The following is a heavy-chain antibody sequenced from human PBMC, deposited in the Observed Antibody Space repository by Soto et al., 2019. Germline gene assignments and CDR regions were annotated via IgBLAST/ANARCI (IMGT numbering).Heavy chain of an antibody. CDR3: ASLPRYDYYNGMDF. J-gene: IGHJ6*02. D-gene: IGHD3-16*01. V-gene: IGHV4-61*01. CDR2: IYNIGST. Sequence: SETLSLTCTVSSGSVSSASYYWSWIRQPPGKGLEWIGYIYNIGSTKYNPSLRSRVTISVDMSKNQISLRLSSVTAADTAVYYCASLPRYDYYNGMDFGGQGTTVTVSS. CDR1: SGSVSSASYY.